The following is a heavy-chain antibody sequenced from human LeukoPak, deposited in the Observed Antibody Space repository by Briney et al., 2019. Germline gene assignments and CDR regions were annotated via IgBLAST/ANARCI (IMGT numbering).Heavy chain of an antibody. CDR2: IRYDGSNK. CDR1: GFTFSSYG. D-gene: IGHD3-3*01. Sequence: GSLRLSCAASGFTFSSYGMHWVRQAPGKGLEWVAFIRYDGSNKYYADSVKGRFTISRDNAKNSLYLQMNSLRAEDTAVYYCARESGSGLEWLSKGAFYYYYMDVWGKGTTVTVSS. V-gene: IGHV3-30*02. CDR3: ARESGSGLEWLSKGAFYYYYMDV. J-gene: IGHJ6*03.